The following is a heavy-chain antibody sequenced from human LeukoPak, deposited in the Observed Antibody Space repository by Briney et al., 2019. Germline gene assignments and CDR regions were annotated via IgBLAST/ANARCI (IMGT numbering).Heavy chain of an antibody. Sequence: GGSLRLSCAASGFTFSSYWMHWVRQAPGKGLVWVSRINSDGSSTSYADSVKGRFTISRDNAKNTLYLQMNSLRAEDTAVYYCAKEGAAAPIGDYWGQGTLVTVSS. D-gene: IGHD6-25*01. CDR3: AKEGAAAPIGDY. J-gene: IGHJ4*02. CDR2: INSDGSST. CDR1: GFTFSSYW. V-gene: IGHV3-74*01.